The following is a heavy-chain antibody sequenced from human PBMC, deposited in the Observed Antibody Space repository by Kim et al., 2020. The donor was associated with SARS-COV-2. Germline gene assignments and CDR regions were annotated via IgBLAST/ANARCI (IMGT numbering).Heavy chain of an antibody. Sequence: SETLSLTCTVSGGSISSYYWSWIRQPPGKGLEWIGYIYYSGSTNYNPSLKSRVTISVDTSKNQFSLKLSSVTAADTAVYYCARQAGRNYWYFDLWGRGTLVTVSS. CDR3: ARQAGRNYWYFDL. J-gene: IGHJ2*01. V-gene: IGHV4-59*08. CDR1: GGSISSYY. CDR2: IYYSGST. D-gene: IGHD6-13*01.